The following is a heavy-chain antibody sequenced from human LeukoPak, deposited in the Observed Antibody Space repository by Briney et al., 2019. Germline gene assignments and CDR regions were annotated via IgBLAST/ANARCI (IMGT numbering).Heavy chain of an antibody. Sequence: ASVTVSCKASGYTFTSYAMNWVRQAPGQGLEWMGWINTNTGNPTYARGFTGRFVFSLDTSVSTAYLQISSLKAEDTAVYYCARGSLIAVATDIDYWGQGTLVTVSS. CDR2: INTNTGNP. J-gene: IGHJ4*02. CDR1: GYTFTSYA. D-gene: IGHD6-19*01. CDR3: ARGSLIAVATDIDY. V-gene: IGHV7-4-1*02.